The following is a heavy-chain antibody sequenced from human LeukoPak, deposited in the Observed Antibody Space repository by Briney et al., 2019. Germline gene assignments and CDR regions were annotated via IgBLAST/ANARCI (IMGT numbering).Heavy chain of an antibody. J-gene: IGHJ3*02. CDR2: IPFDGSNK. CDR3: AKSFGWSNYYYAFDI. CDR1: GFIFSSYG. D-gene: IGHD3-3*01. V-gene: IGHV3-30*02. Sequence: PGGSLRLSCAASGFIFSSYGMHWVRQAPGKGLEWVAFIPFDGSNKYYADSVKGRFTISRDNSKNTLYLQMNSLRVEDTAVYCCAKSFGWSNYYYAFDIWGQGTMVTVSS.